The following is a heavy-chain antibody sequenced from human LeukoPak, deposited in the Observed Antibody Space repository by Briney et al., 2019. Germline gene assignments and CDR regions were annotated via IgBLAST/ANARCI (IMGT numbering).Heavy chain of an antibody. CDR2: IYYSGRT. D-gene: IGHD2-2*01. V-gene: IGHV4-59*12. CDR1: GGSISNYY. J-gene: IGHJ5*02. CDR3: ARDYCSSTSCSENNWFDP. Sequence: SETLSLTCTVSGGSISNYYWSWIRQPPGKGLEWIGYIYYSGRTRYNPSLKSPVTISVDTSKNQFSLRLNSVTAADTAVYYCARDYCSSTSCSENNWFDPWGQGTLVTVSS.